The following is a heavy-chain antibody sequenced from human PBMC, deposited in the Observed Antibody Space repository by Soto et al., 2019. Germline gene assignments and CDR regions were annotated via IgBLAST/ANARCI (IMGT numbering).Heavy chain of an antibody. CDR3: ARGTGKYSYGYVNY. Sequence: ASVKVSCKASGYTFTSYGISWVRQAPGQGLEWMGWISAYNGNTNYAQKFQGRVTVSTDTSTSTAYMELRSLISDNTAVYYCARGTGKYSYGYVNYWGQGTLVTVSS. CDR2: ISAYNGNT. J-gene: IGHJ4*02. V-gene: IGHV1-18*01. CDR1: GYTFTSYG. D-gene: IGHD5-18*01.